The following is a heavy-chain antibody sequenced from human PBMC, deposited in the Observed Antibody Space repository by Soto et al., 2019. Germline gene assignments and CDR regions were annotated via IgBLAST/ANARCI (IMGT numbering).Heavy chain of an antibody. CDR2: IRSKANSYAT. CDR3: TRHAGPVPSTRAQPFDY. D-gene: IGHD1-1*01. V-gene: IGHV3-73*02. CDR1: GFTFSGSA. J-gene: IGHJ4*02. Sequence: EVQLVESGGGLVQPGGSLKLSCAASGFTFSGSAMHWVRQASGKGLEWVGRIRSKANSYATAYAASVKGRFTISRDDSKSTVYQQMNSLKTQDTAVYDCTRHAGPVPSTRAQPFDYWGQGTLGTVSS.